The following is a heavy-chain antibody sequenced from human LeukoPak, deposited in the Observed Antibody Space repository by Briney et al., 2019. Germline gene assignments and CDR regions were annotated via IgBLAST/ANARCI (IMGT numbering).Heavy chain of an antibody. Sequence: GGSLRLSCAASGFTVNSNYMNWVRQAPGKGLEWVSVIYSGGTTYYADSVEGRFTISRDNSKNTLYLQMNRLRAEDTAVYYCAREKGDYYYYYMDVWGKGTTVTVSS. J-gene: IGHJ6*03. CDR1: GFTVNSNY. V-gene: IGHV3-53*01. CDR3: AREKGDYYYYYMDV. CDR2: IYSGGTT.